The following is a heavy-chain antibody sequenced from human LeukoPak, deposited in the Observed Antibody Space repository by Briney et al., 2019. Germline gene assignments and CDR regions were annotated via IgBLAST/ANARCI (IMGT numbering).Heavy chain of an antibody. CDR3: ARSGGNYYAASC. J-gene: IGHJ4*02. D-gene: IGHD1-26*01. Sequence: GASVKVSCKASGGTFSSYAINWVRQAPGQGLEWMGGIIPMFGTANYAQKFQGRVTITADESTSTAYMELSRLRSDDTAVYYCARSGGNYYAASCWGQGTLVIVSS. V-gene: IGHV1-69*13. CDR1: GGTFSSYA. CDR2: IIPMFGTA.